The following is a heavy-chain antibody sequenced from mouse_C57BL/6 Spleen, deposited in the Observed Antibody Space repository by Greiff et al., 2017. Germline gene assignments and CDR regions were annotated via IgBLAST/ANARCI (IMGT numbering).Heavy chain of an antibody. J-gene: IGHJ2*01. V-gene: IGHV10-1*01. D-gene: IGHD2-4*01. Sequence: EVMLVESGGGLVQPKGSLKLSCAASGFSFNTYAMNWVRQAPGKGLEWVARIRSKSNNYATYYADSVKDRFTISRDDSESMLYLQMNNLKTEDTAMYDCVRRGDYDVVDYWGQGTTLTVSS. CDR3: VRRGDYDVVDY. CDR2: IRSKSNNYAT. CDR1: GFSFNTYA.